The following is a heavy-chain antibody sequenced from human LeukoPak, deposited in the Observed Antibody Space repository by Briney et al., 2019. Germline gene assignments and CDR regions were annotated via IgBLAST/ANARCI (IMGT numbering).Heavy chain of an antibody. D-gene: IGHD2-15*01. CDR2: ISGSGGST. Sequence: PGGSLRLSCAASGFTFSSYGMSWVRQAPGKGLEWVSAISGSGGSTYYADSVKGRFTISRDNSKNTLYLQMNSLRAEDTAVYYCAGGQAYYFYYYMDVWGKGTTVTVSS. CDR1: GFTFSSYG. CDR3: AGGQAYYFYYYMDV. V-gene: IGHV3-23*01. J-gene: IGHJ6*03.